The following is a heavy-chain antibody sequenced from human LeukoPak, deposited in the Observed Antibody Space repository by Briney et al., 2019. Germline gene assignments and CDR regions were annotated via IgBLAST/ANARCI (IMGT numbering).Heavy chain of an antibody. CDR3: AKDHFSMVRGVTRYYLYYMDV. CDR1: GFTFSDYY. Sequence: PGGSLRLSCAASGFTFSDYYMSWIRQAPGKGLEWVSYISSSGSTIYYADSVKGRFTISRDNAKNTLYLQMNSLRAEDTAVYYCAKDHFSMVRGVTRYYLYYMDVWGKGTTVTISS. J-gene: IGHJ6*03. D-gene: IGHD3-10*01. CDR2: ISSSGSTI. V-gene: IGHV3-11*04.